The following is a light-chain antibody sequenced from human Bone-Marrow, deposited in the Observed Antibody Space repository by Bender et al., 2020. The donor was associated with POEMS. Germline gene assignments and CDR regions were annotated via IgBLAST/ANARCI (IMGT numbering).Light chain of an antibody. CDR2: DVS. CDR1: TNDVGGYNY. CDR3: AAWDDSLSGQGV. J-gene: IGLJ2*01. V-gene: IGLV2-11*01. Sequence: QSALTQPRSVSGSPGQSVTISCTGTTNDVGGYNYVSWYQQHPGKAPKLMIFDVSQRPSGVPDRFSGSKSGTSASLAISGLRSEDEADYYCAAWDDSLSGQGVFGGGTKLTVL.